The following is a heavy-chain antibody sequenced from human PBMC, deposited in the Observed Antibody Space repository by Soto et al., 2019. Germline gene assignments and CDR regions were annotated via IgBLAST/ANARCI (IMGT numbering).Heavy chain of an antibody. CDR3: ARGGHVVVVTAAFDY. J-gene: IGHJ4*02. CDR1: GNTFGNYY. V-gene: IGHV1-46*03. D-gene: IGHD2-21*02. Sequence: ASVKVSCKASGNTFGNYYIHWVRQAPGQGLEWMGTINPSGGHTTYAQKFLGRVTMTRDTSTSTLYMELTSLRSEDTAVYYCARGGHVVVVTAAFDYWGQGTLVTVSS. CDR2: INPSGGHT.